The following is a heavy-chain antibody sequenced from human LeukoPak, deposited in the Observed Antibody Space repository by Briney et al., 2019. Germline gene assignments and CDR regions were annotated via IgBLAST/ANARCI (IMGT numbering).Heavy chain of an antibody. Sequence: SETLSLTCAVYGGSFSGYYWSWIRQPPGKGLGWLGEINHSGSTNYNPSLKSRVTISVDTSKTQFSLKLRYVNAEDTTVYYCARGRGHNSFDFWGQGTLVTVSS. CDR3: ARGRGHNSFDF. J-gene: IGHJ4*02. CDR1: GGSFSGYY. V-gene: IGHV4-34*01. D-gene: IGHD1-1*01. CDR2: INHSGST.